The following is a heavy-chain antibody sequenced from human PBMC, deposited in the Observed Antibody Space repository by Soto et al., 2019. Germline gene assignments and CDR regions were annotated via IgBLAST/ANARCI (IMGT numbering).Heavy chain of an antibody. CDR2: INPNSGGT. V-gene: IGHV1-2*02. D-gene: IGHD2-15*01. CDR3: ARGLVVVVAATRNWFDP. J-gene: IGHJ5*02. Sequence: ASVKVSCKASGYTFTGYYMHWVRQAPGQGLEWMGWINPNSGGTNYAQKFQGRVTMTRDTSISTAYMELSRLRSDDTAVYYCARGLVVVVAATRNWFDPWGQGPLVTV. CDR1: GYTFTGYY.